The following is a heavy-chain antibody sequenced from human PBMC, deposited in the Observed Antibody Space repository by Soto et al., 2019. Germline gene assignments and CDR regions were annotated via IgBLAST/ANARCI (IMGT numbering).Heavy chain of an antibody. CDR1: CGSFSGYY. CDR2: VNHSGST. Sequence: SETLSLTCAVYCGSFSGYYWSCIRQPPGKGLEWNGEVNHSGSTNYNPSLKSRVTISVDTSKNQFSLKLSSVTAADTAVYYCSRGIGTVAGTAHFDYWGQGTLVTVSS. V-gene: IGHV4-34*01. CDR3: SRGIGTVAGTAHFDY. J-gene: IGHJ4*02. D-gene: IGHD6-19*01.